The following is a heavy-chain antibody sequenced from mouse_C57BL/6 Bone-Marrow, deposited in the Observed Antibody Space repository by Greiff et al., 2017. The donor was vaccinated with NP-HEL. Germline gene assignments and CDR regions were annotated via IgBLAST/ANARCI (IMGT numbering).Heavy chain of an antibody. CDR2: IYPRSGNT. D-gene: IGHD1-1*01. V-gene: IGHV1-81*01. CDR1: GYTFTSYG. CDR3: ASDYDSSLAWFAY. Sequence: QVQLQQSGAELARPGASVKLSCKASGYTFTSYGISWVKQRPGQGLEWIGEIYPRSGNTYYNEKFKGKATLTADKSSSTAYMELRSLTSEDSAVYFCASDYDSSLAWFAYWGQGTLVTVSA. J-gene: IGHJ3*01.